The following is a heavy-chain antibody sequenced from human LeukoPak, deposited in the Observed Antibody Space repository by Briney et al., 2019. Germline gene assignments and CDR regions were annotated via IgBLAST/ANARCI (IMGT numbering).Heavy chain of an antibody. CDR3: ARDRVVVPAAFDY. Sequence: ASVKVSCKASGYXFTAYYIHWVRQAPGQGLEWMGWINPNSGGTNYAQKFQGRVTMTRDTSISTAYMELSRLRSDDTAVYYCARDRVVVPAAFDYWGQGTLVTVSS. J-gene: IGHJ4*02. CDR1: GYXFTAYY. V-gene: IGHV1-2*02. D-gene: IGHD2-2*01. CDR2: INPNSGGT.